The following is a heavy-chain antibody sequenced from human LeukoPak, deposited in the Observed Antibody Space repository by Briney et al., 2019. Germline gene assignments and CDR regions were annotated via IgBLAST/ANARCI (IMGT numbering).Heavy chain of an antibody. V-gene: IGHV3-48*01. CDR2: ISFSGSTI. Sequence: GGSLRLSCAASGLIFSNYSMNWVRQAPGKGLGWVSYISFSGSTIYYAESVKGRFTISRDNAKNSLYLQMNSLRAEDTAVYYCVPLIGVIPGGNWFDPWGQGTLVTVSS. CDR1: GLIFSNYS. CDR3: VPLIGVIPGGNWFDP. J-gene: IGHJ5*02. D-gene: IGHD3-3*01.